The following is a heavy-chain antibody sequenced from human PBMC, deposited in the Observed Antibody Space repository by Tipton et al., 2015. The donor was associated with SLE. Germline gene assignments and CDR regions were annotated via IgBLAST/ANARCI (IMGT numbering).Heavy chain of an antibody. V-gene: IGHV4-59*01. Sequence: TLSLTCTVSGGSISSYYWSWIRQPPGKGLEWIGYIYYSGSTNYNPSLKSRVTISVDTSKNQFSLKLSSVTAADTAVYYCARGGSSWKGSYYYYYMDVWGKGTTVTVSS. J-gene: IGHJ6*03. CDR1: GGSISSYY. D-gene: IGHD6-13*01. CDR2: IYYSGST. CDR3: ARGGSSWKGSYYYYYMDV.